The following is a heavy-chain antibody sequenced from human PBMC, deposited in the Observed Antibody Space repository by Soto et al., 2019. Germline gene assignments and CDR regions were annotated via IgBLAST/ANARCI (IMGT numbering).Heavy chain of an antibody. CDR2: IRSKAYGGTT. Sequence: GGSLRLSCTASGFTFGDYAMSWVSQAPGKWLEWVGFIRSKAYGGTTEYAASVKGRFTISRDDSKSIAYLQMNSLKTEDTAVYYCTRGPRGAHDAFDIWGQGTMVTVSS. J-gene: IGHJ3*02. D-gene: IGHD1-26*01. V-gene: IGHV3-49*04. CDR1: GFTFGDYA. CDR3: TRGPRGAHDAFDI.